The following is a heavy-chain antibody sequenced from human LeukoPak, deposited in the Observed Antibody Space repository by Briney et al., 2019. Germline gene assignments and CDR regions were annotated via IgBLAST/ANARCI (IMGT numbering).Heavy chain of an antibody. D-gene: IGHD3-3*01. J-gene: IGHJ4*02. V-gene: IGHV4-34*01. CDR3: ASGRDFWSGYWVDY. CDR2: INHSGST. Sequence: PSETLSLTCAVYGGSFSGYYWSWLRQPPGKGLEWIGEINHSGSTNYNPSLKSRVTISVDTSKNQFSLKLSSVTAADTAVYYCASGRDFWSGYWVDYWGQGTLVTVSS. CDR1: GGSFSGYY.